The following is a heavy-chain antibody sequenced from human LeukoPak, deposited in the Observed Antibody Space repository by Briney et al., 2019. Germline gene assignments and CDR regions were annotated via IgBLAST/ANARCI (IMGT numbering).Heavy chain of an antibody. CDR1: GYTFTSYG. D-gene: IGHD5-12*01. J-gene: IGHJ4*02. CDR2: ISAYNGNT. V-gene: IGHV1-18*01. CDR3: AREYGGYDWRLDY. Sequence: ASVKVSCKASGYTFTSYGISWVRQAPGQGLEWMGWISAYNGNTNYAQKLQGRVTMTRDMSTSTVYMELSSLRSEDTAVYYCAREYGGYDWRLDYWGQGTLVTVSS.